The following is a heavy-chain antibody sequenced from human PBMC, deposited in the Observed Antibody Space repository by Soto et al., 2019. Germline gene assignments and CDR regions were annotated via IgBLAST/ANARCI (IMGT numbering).Heavy chain of an antibody. CDR1: GLAASISY. CDR3: ARAREPEYSSDIFFDL. V-gene: IGHV3-53*01. D-gene: IGHD5-18*01. J-gene: IGHJ4*02. CDR2: IYIAGST. Sequence: GGSLRLSCAASGLAASISYMSLVRQSPGKGLQWVSFIYIAGSTYYANSVKGRFTISRDISTNMVYLQMSSLTDEDTAVYYCARAREPEYSSDIFFDLWGQGVLVTLSS.